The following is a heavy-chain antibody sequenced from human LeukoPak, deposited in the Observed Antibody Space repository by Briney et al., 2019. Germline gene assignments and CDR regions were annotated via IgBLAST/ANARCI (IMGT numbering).Heavy chain of an antibody. Sequence: TTSETLPLTCAVSGGSISSGGYYWSWIRQHPGKGLEWIGYIYYSGSTYYNPSLKSRVTISVDTSKSQFSLKLSSVTAADTAVYYCARDSSGAFDIWGQGTMVTVSS. CDR3: ARDSSGAFDI. D-gene: IGHD3-10*01. V-gene: IGHV4-31*11. J-gene: IGHJ3*02. CDR1: GGSISSGGYY. CDR2: IYYSGST.